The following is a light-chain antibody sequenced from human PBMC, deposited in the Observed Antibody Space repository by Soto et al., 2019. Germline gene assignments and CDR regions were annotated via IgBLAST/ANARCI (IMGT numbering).Light chain of an antibody. CDR2: GNS. CDR1: SSNIGASYD. V-gene: IGLV1-40*01. Sequence: QAVVTQPPSVSGAPGQRVTISCTGSSSNIGASYDVRWYQQLPGTAPKLLIFGNSNRPSGVPDRFSGSKSDTSASLTITGLQAEDEADYFCQSYDSSLSGWVFGGGTKLTVL. J-gene: IGLJ2*01. CDR3: QSYDSSLSGWV.